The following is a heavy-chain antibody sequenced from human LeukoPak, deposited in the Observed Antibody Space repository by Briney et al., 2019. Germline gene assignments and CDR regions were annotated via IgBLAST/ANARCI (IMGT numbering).Heavy chain of an antibody. D-gene: IGHD3-10*01. CDR2: ISGSGGST. J-gene: IGHJ4*02. CDR1: GFTFNSYA. CDR3: AKDRSGSGSYYPDY. Sequence: GGSLRLSCAASGFTFNSYAMSWVRQAPGKGLEWVSAISGSGGSTNYADSVKGRFTISRDNSKNTLYLQMNSLRAEDTAVYYCAKDRSGSGSYYPDYWGQGTLVTVSS. V-gene: IGHV3-23*01.